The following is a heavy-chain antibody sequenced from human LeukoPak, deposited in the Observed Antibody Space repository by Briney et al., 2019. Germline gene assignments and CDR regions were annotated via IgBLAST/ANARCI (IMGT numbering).Heavy chain of an antibody. CDR2: IYTSGST. J-gene: IGHJ6*03. V-gene: IGHV4-61*02. CDR1: GGSISSGSYY. D-gene: IGHD2-2*01. CDR3: ARISCSSTSCLGGYYYMDV. Sequence: PSQTLSLTCTVSGGSISSGSYYWSWIRQPAGKGLEWIGCIYTSGSTNYNPSLKSRVTISVDTSKNQFSLKLSSVTAADTAVYYCARISCSSTSCLGGYYYMDVWGKGTTVTVSS.